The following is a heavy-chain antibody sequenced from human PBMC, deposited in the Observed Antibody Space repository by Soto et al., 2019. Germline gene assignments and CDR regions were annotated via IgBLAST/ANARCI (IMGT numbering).Heavy chain of an antibody. J-gene: IGHJ6*02. D-gene: IGHD6-19*01. V-gene: IGHV5-10-1*01. CDR3: ASLRPIAVAGTGKYYYYGMDV. Sequence: GESLKISCKGSGYSFTSYWISWVRQMPGKGLEWMGRIDPSDSYTNYSPSFQGHVTISADKSISTAYLQWSSLKASDTAMYYCASLRPIAVAGTGKYYYYGMDVCGQGTTVTVSS. CDR1: GYSFTSYW. CDR2: IDPSDSYT.